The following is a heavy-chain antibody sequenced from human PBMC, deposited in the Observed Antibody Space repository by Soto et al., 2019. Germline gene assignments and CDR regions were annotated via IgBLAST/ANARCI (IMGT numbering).Heavy chain of an antibody. CDR1: GDSVSSNSAG. Sequence: QVQLPQSGPGLVKPSQTLSLTCDISGDSVSSNSAGWNWIRQTPSRGLEWLGRTYYRSKWYNNYAVSVKSRVSVNPDTAKNQFSLQLNSVTPEDTAVYYCARGSWDDVSGHYYMDVWGKGTTVTVSS. J-gene: IGHJ6*03. V-gene: IGHV6-1*01. CDR2: TYYRSKWYN. D-gene: IGHD1-1*01. CDR3: ARGSWDDVSGHYYMDV.